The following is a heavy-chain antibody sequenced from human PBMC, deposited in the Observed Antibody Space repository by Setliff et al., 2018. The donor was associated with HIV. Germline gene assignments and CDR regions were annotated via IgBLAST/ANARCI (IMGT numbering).Heavy chain of an antibody. CDR1: GGSISSYY. D-gene: IGHD2-15*01. J-gene: IGHJ3*02. CDR2: INHSGST. Sequence: SETLSLTCTVSGGSISSYYWSWIRQPAGKGLEWIGEINHSGSTNYNPSLKSRVTISVDTSKNHFSLKLRSVTAADTAVYYCARNPCSGGSCPDAFDIWGQGTMVTVSS. V-gene: IGHV4-59*01. CDR3: ARNPCSGGSCPDAFDI.